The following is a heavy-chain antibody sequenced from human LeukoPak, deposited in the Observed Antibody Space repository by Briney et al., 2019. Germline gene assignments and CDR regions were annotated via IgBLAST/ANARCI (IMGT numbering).Heavy chain of an antibody. J-gene: IGHJ3*02. Sequence: SQTLSLTCTVSGGFISSGGYYWSWIRQHPGKGLEWIGYIYYSGSTYYNPSLKSRVTISVDTSKNQFSLKLSSVTAADTAVYYCARVPVTRPGAFDIWGQGTMVTVSS. CDR3: ARVPVTRPGAFDI. CDR2: IYYSGST. V-gene: IGHV4-31*03. D-gene: IGHD3-16*02. CDR1: GGFISSGGYY.